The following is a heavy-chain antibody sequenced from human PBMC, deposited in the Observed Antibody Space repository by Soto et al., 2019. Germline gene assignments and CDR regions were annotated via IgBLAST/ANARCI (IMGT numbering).Heavy chain of an antibody. D-gene: IGHD6-19*01. V-gene: IGHV3-74*01. Sequence: EVQLVESGGGLVQPGGSLRLSCAASGFTFSNYWVHWVRQSPGKGLMWVSRINSDGITINYADSVEGRFTLSRDNAKNTVLLPMNSLRVEDTGVYYCARAGWYRFDYWGKGTLVEVSS. CDR3: ARAGWYRFDY. J-gene: IGHJ4*02. CDR1: GFTFSNYW. CDR2: INSDGITI.